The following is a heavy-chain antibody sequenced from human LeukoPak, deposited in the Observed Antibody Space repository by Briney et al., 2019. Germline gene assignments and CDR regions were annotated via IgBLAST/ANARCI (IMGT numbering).Heavy chain of an antibody. Sequence: GASVKVSCKASGYTFTSYGISWVRQAPGQGLEWMGWISAYNGNTNYARKLQGRVTMTTDTSTSTAYMELRSLRSDDTAVYYCARGVWDYDYVWGSYRYYFDYWGQGTLVTVSS. CDR1: GYTFTSYG. D-gene: IGHD3-16*02. CDR2: ISAYNGNT. CDR3: ARGVWDYDYVWGSYRYYFDY. J-gene: IGHJ4*02. V-gene: IGHV1-18*01.